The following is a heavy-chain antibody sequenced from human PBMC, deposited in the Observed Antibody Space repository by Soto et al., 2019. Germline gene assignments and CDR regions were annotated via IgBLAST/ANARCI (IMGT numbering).Heavy chain of an antibody. CDR3: ARESDYGNVAY. V-gene: IGHV3-30*03. D-gene: IGHD4-17*01. CDR1: GFTFSSYG. J-gene: IGHJ4*02. CDR2: ISYDGSNK. Sequence: QVQLVESGGGVVQPGRSLRLSCAASGFTFSSYGMHWVRQAPGKGLEWVADISYDGSNKYYADSVKGRFTISRDNTKNTLHLQMNSLRAQDTAVYYCARESDYGNVAYWGQGTLVTVAS.